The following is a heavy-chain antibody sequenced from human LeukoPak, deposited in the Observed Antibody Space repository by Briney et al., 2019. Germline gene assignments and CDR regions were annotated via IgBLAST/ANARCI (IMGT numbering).Heavy chain of an antibody. D-gene: IGHD3-22*01. J-gene: IGHJ4*02. CDR3: ARLDPYDSSGYYGGYFDC. Sequence: SETLSLTCTVSGGSISSSSYYWGWIRQPPGKGLEWIGSIYYSGSTYYNPSLKSRVTISVDTSKKQFSLRLGSLTAADTAVYYCARLDPYDSSGYYGGYFDCWGQGTLVTASS. CDR1: GGSISSSSYY. V-gene: IGHV4-39*01. CDR2: IYYSGST.